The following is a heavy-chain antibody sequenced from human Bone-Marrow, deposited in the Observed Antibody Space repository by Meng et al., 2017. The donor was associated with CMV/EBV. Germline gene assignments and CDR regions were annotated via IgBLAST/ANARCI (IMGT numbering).Heavy chain of an antibody. CDR1: FVHYW. CDR2: IYPSDSDA. V-gene: IGHV5-51*01. D-gene: IGHD1-26*01. Sequence: FVHYWIGWVRQMPGKGLEWMGLIYPSDSDARYSPSFQGQVTISVDKSSSIAYLQWSSLKASDTAIYYCARHGSIGSGSYRTPFDYWGQGTLVTVSS. CDR3: ARHGSIGSGSYRTPFDY. J-gene: IGHJ4*02.